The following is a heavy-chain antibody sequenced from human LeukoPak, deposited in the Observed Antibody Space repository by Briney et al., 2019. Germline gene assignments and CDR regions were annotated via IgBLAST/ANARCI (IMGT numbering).Heavy chain of an antibody. J-gene: IGHJ4*02. V-gene: IGHV6-1*01. CDR3: ARRVIADRTYFFDY. CDR2: TYYGSEWFN. Sequence: SQTLSLTCVISGDSVSSNSSVWNWIRQSPSRGLEWLGRTYYGSEWFNDYALSVKSRITINADTSKNQFSLQLNSVTPEDTAVYYCARRVIADRTYFFDYWGQGSLVTVSS. D-gene: IGHD3-10*01. CDR1: GDSVSSNSSV.